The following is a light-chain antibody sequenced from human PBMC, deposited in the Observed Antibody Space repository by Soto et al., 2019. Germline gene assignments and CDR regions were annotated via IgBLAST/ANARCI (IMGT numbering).Light chain of an antibody. Sequence: DIVMTQSPDSLAVSLGERATINCKSSQSVLWSSNNKNYLAWYQQKPGQPPKLLIYWASTRESGVPDRFSGSGSGTDFTLTISSLQAEDVAVYYCQQYYTTPTWTFGQGTKVEIK. J-gene: IGKJ1*01. CDR1: QSVLWSSNNKNY. CDR2: WAS. V-gene: IGKV4-1*01. CDR3: QQYYTTPTWT.